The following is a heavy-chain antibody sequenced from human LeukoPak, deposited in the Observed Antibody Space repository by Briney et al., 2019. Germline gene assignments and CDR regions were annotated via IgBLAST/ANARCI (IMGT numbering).Heavy chain of an antibody. V-gene: IGHV5-51*01. J-gene: IGHJ6*03. CDR3: ARRTQDYGDYYMDV. CDR2: IYPGDSDT. D-gene: IGHD4-17*01. Sequence: GESLKISCKVSGYTFTRNWIGWVRQMPGKGLEWMGIIYPGDSDTRYSPSFQGQVTISADKSISTAYLQWSSLKASDTAMYYCARRTQDYGDYYMDVWGKGTTVTVSS. CDR1: GYTFTRNW.